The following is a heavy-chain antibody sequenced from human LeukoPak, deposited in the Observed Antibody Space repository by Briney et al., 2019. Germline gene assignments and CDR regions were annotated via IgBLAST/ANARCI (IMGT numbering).Heavy chain of an antibody. CDR1: GGSISSCY. J-gene: IGHJ3*02. V-gene: IGHV4-4*09. CDR2: IYTSGST. Sequence: PSETLSLTCTVSGGSISSCYWSWIRQPPGKGLEWIGYIYTSGSTNYNPSLKSRVTISVDTSKNQFSLKLSSVTAADTAVYYCARHLYIAAAQLDAFDIWGQGTMVTVSS. D-gene: IGHD6-13*01. CDR3: ARHLYIAAAQLDAFDI.